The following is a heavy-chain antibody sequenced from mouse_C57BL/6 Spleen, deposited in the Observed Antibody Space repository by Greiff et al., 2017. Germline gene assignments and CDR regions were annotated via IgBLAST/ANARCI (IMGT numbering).Heavy chain of an antibody. D-gene: IGHD4-1*01. Sequence: EVKVVESEGGLVQPGSSMKLSCTASGFTFSDYYMAWVRQVPEKGLEWVANINYDGSSTYYLDSLKSRFIISRDNAKNILYLQMSSLKSEDTATYYCAREAGTGHYYAMDYWGQGTSVTVSS. V-gene: IGHV5-16*01. CDR2: INYDGSST. J-gene: IGHJ4*01. CDR3: AREAGTGHYYAMDY. CDR1: GFTFSDYY.